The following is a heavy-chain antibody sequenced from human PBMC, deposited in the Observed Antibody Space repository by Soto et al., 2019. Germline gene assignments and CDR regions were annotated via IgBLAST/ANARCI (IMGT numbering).Heavy chain of an antibody. CDR3: ARDREDDYGDYVSEYNWFDP. D-gene: IGHD4-17*01. Sequence: QVQLVQSGAEVKKPGASVKVSCKASGYTFTSYYMHWVRQAPGQGLEWMGIINPSGGSTSYAQKFQGRVTLPRDTSTSTVYMELSSLRSEDTAVYYCARDREDDYGDYVSEYNWFDPWGQGTLVTVSS. CDR1: GYTFTSYY. CDR2: INPSGGST. J-gene: IGHJ5*02. V-gene: IGHV1-46*03.